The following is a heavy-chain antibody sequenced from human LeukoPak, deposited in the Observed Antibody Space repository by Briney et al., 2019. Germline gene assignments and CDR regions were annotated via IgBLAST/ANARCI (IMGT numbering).Heavy chain of an antibody. J-gene: IGHJ4*02. Sequence: GGSLRLSCAASGFTFSSYAMSWVRQAPAKGLEWVSAISGSGGSTYYADSVKGRFTISRDNSKNTLYLQMNSLRAEDTAVYYCASGGLQYYFDYWGQGTLVTVSS. CDR1: GFTFSSYA. D-gene: IGHD4-11*01. V-gene: IGHV3-23*01. CDR2: ISGSGGST. CDR3: ASGGLQYYFDY.